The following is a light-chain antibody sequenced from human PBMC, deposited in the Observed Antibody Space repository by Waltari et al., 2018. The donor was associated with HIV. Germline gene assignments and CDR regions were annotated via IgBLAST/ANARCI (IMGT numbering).Light chain of an antibody. CDR3: QQHNSYPRT. J-gene: IGKJ1*01. CDR2: AAS. CDR1: QPIGND. Sequence: DIQMTQSPSSLSASVRDRVTITCRASQPIGNDLGWYQQKPGKAPKRLIYAASSLQSGVPSRFSGSGSGTDFTLTISSLEPDDYATYYCQQHNSYPRTFGQGTKVEV. V-gene: IGKV1-17*01.